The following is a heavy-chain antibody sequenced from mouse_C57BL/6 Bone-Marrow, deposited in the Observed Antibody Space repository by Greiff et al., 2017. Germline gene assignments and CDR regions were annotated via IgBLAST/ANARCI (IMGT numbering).Heavy chain of an antibody. D-gene: IGHD1-1*01. J-gene: IGHJ2*01. Sequence: EVQLQESGPELVKPGASVKISCKASGYSFTGYCMNWVKQRPEKSLEWIGEINPSTGDTTYNQKFKAKATLTVDKSSSTAYMQLKSLTSEDSAVYYCARERYYPYYFDYWGQGTTLTVSS. CDR3: ARERYYPYYFDY. CDR1: GYSFTGYC. V-gene: IGHV1-42*01. CDR2: INPSTGDT.